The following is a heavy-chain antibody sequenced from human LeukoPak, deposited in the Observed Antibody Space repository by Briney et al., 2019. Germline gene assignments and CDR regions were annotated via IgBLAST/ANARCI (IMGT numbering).Heavy chain of an antibody. CDR2: IQYDGSNE. V-gene: IGHV3-30*02. Sequence: GGSLRLSCAASGFTFSSYGMHWVRQAPGKGLEWVAYIQYDGSNEQYADSVKGRFSISRDSSKNILYLQMNSLRAGDTAVYYCAKDRCSNDVGCYYYYMDVWGKGTTVTVSS. CDR1: GFTFSSYG. D-gene: IGHD2-8*01. CDR3: AKDRCSNDVGCYYYYMDV. J-gene: IGHJ6*03.